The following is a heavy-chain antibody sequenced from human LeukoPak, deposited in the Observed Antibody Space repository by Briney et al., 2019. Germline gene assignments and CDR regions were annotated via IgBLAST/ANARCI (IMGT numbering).Heavy chain of an antibody. D-gene: IGHD3-22*01. Sequence: SETLSLTCTVSGGSISSHYWSWIRQPPGKGLEWIGNIYYSGSTKYNPSLKSRVTISVDTSKNQLSLKLSSVTAADTAVYYCARRHYYDTSGYYSWYFDYWGQETLVTVSS. CDR1: GGSISSHY. CDR2: IYYSGST. J-gene: IGHJ4*02. V-gene: IGHV4-59*08. CDR3: ARRHYYDTSGYYSWYFDY.